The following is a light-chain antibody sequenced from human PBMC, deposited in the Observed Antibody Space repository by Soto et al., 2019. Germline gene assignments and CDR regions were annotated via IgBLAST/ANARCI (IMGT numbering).Light chain of an antibody. CDR1: SSDVGGYNY. CDR2: DVT. CDR3: SSYTSSNTEV. V-gene: IGLV2-14*03. J-gene: IGLJ1*01. Sequence: QSALTQPASVSGSPGQSITISCTGTSSDVGGYNYVSWYQQHPGKAPKLMIYDVTTRPSGVSDRFSGSKSGNTASLTISGLQAEDEADYYCSSYTSSNTEVFGTGTQVTVL.